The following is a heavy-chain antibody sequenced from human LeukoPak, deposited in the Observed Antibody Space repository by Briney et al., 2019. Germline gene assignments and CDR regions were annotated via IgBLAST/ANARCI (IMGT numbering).Heavy chain of an antibody. V-gene: IGHV3-48*04. Sequence: PGGSLRLSCAASGFTFSSYSMNWVRQAPGKGLEWVSYISSSSSTIYYADSVKGRFTISRDNAKNSLYLQMNSLRAEDTAVYYCARVTSAVGVGYWGQGTLVTVSS. CDR1: GFTFSSYS. J-gene: IGHJ4*02. CDR3: ARVTSAVGVGY. CDR2: ISSSSSTI. D-gene: IGHD6-19*01.